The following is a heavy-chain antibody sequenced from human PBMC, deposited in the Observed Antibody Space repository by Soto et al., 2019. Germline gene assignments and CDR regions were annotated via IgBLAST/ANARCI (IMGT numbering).Heavy chain of an antibody. CDR3: VSDRGYGHASVPYS. CDR2: ISYDGGLQ. CDR1: GFTFTSYG. J-gene: IGHJ4*02. D-gene: IGHD5-18*01. Sequence: QAHLVESGGGVVQPGRSLRLSCAASGFTFTSYGMHWVRQAPGTRLEWVAVISYDGGLQHYADSVKGRFTISRDNSKNMVLLQTNSLRAEDTAVYYSVSDRGYGHASVPYSWGQGTLVSVSS. V-gene: IGHV3-30*03.